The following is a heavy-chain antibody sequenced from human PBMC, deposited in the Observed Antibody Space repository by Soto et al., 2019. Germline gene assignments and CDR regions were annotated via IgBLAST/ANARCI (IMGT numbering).Heavy chain of an antibody. Sequence: QVQLQESGPGLVKPSQTLSLTCTVSGGSIINGDTYLNWIRQHPEKGLECMGYINYRGTTNYNPALKSRILISIDTSKNQFSLRLTSVTAADTAVYYCARDAPGVAPYWGQGTLVTVSS. CDR1: GGSIINGDTY. D-gene: IGHD2-15*01. J-gene: IGHJ4*02. CDR2: INYRGTT. V-gene: IGHV4-31*03. CDR3: ARDAPGVAPY.